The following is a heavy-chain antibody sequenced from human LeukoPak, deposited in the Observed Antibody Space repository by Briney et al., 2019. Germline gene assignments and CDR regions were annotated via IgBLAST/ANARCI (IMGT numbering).Heavy chain of an antibody. CDR3: ARDRGYSSFDY. J-gene: IGHJ4*02. V-gene: IGHV3-7*01. D-gene: IGHD4-23*01. CDR2: IKEDGSEI. Sequence: GGSLRLSCAASPFTFSTYWLTWVRQAPGKGLEWVANIKEDGSEINYVDSVKGRFTISRDNAKNSLYLQMNSLRVEDTAVYYCARDRGYSSFDYWGQGTLVTVSS. CDR1: PFTFSTYW.